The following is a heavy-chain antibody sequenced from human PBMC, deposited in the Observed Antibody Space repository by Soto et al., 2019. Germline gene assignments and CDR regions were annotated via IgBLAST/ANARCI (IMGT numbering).Heavy chain of an antibody. D-gene: IGHD6-19*01. V-gene: IGHV4-39*01. CDR1: GGSISSSSYC. CDR3: ARHDSSGSRNWFDP. Sequence: SETLSLTCTVSGGSISSSSYCWGWLRQPPGQGLEWIGSIYYSGSTYYNPPLTSRVNISVDTSKNQFSLKLSSETAADTAVFYCARHDSSGSRNWFDPWGQGTMVTVSS. CDR2: IYYSGST. J-gene: IGHJ5*02.